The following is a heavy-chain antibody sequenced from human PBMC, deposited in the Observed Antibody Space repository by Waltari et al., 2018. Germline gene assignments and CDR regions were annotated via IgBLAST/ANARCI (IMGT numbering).Heavy chain of an antibody. D-gene: IGHD3-3*01. CDR3: ARRRISYYDFWSGPFDI. CDR1: GGSVSGYY. Sequence: QVQLQQWGAGLLKPSETLSLTCAVYGGSVSGYYWSWIRQPPGQGLEWMGEINHSGSTTYHTSIKSRVTISVDTSKDQFSLQLSSVTAADTAVYYCARRRISYYDFWSGPFDIWGQGTMVTVSS. J-gene: IGHJ3*02. CDR2: INHSGST. V-gene: IGHV4-34*01.